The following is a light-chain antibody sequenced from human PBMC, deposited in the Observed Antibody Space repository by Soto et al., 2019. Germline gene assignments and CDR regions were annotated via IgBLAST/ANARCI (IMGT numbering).Light chain of an antibody. CDR3: QQYNNWVT. CDR2: GAS. CDR1: QSVSSN. Sequence: EIVMTQSPATLSVSPGERATLSCRASQSVSSNLVWYQRKPGQAPRLLIYGASTRATGIPARFSGSGSGTDFTLTISSLQSEDFAVYYCQQYNNWVTFGQGTKLEIK. V-gene: IGKV3-15*01. J-gene: IGKJ2*01.